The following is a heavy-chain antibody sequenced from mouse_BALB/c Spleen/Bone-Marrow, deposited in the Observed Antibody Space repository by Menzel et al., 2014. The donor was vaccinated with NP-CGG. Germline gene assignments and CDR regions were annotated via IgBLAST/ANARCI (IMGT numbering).Heavy chain of an antibody. CDR3: ASPIYYGNYEGFAY. V-gene: IGHV1-67*01. J-gene: IGHJ3*01. D-gene: IGHD2-1*01. CDR2: ISTYSGNT. CDR1: GYTFTDYA. Sequence: QVQLQQSGPELVRPGVSVKISCKGSGYTFTDYARHWVKQSHAKSLEWIGVISTYSGNTNYNQKFKGKATMTVDKSSSTAYMELARLTSEDSAIYYCASPIYYGNYEGFAYWGQGTLVTVSA.